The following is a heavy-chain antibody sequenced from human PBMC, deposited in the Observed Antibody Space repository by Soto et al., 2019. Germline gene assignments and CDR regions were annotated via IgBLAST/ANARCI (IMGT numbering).Heavy chain of an antibody. D-gene: IGHD2-8*02. V-gene: IGHV3-7*03. Sequence: DVHLQESGGGLVQPGESLRLSCEVSGFTLSMYSMTWVRQAPGKGLEWVAKIPQEGSDGHYVDSVKGRFTISRDNAKTSVYLQMNSLRGEDTAVYYCARDQLILLAHDFFYGSDVWGQGVKVSVSS. CDR3: ARDQLILLAHDFFYGSDV. CDR1: GFTLSMYS. J-gene: IGHJ6*02. CDR2: IPQEGSDG.